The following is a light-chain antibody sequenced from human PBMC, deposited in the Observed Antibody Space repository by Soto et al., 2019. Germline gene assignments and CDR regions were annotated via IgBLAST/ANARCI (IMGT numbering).Light chain of an antibody. Sequence: QSALPQPASVSGSPGPSIAISCTGSSSDVGIYNYVSWYQQHPGKVPKLIIYEVSNRPSGVSNRFSGSKSGNTASLTISGLQAEDEADYYCSSYTTSSTRVFGTGTKVTVL. CDR3: SSYTTSSTRV. V-gene: IGLV2-14*01. CDR2: EVS. CDR1: SSDVGIYNY. J-gene: IGLJ1*01.